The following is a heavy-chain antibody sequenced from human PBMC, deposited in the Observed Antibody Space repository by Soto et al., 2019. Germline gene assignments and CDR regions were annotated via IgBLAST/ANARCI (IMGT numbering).Heavy chain of an antibody. CDR2: ISYDGSKK. Sequence: PGGSLRLSCADSGFTFSRYGMHWVRQAPDKGLEWVAVISYDGSKKYYADSVKGRFTISRDNSKNTLYLQMNSLRAEDTAVYYCAKDLHSGSSDHYYGMDVWGQGTTVTVSS. D-gene: IGHD1-26*01. J-gene: IGHJ6*02. V-gene: IGHV3-30*18. CDR3: AKDLHSGSSDHYYGMDV. CDR1: GFTFSRYG.